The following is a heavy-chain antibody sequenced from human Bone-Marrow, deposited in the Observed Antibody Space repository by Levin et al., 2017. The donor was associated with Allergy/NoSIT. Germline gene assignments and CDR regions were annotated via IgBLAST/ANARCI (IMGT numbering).Heavy chain of an antibody. D-gene: IGHD3-16*01. V-gene: IGHV3-66*01. CDR1: GFTVSNNY. CDR3: GRDGPGGGF. CDR2: IYSGGTT. J-gene: IGHJ4*02. Sequence: PGGSLRLSCAASGFTVSNNYMTWVRQAPGKGLEWVSLIYSGGTTYYADSVKGRFTISRDNSKNTLYLQMNSLRADDTAVYYCGRDGPGGGFRGQGTLVTVSS.